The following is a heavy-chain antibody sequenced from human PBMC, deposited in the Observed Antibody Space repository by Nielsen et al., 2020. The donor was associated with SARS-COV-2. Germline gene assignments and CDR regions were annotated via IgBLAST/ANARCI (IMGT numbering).Heavy chain of an antibody. CDR1: GGSISSSSYY. CDR3: ARGCTSCYEAFDI. CDR2: IYYSGST. Sequence: SETLSLTCTVSGGSISSSSYYWGWIRQPPGKGLEWIGSIYYSGSTYYNPSLKSRVTISVDTSKNQFSLKLSSVTAADTAVYYCARGCTSCYEAFDIWGQGTMVTVSS. D-gene: IGHD2-2*01. J-gene: IGHJ3*02. V-gene: IGHV4-39*01.